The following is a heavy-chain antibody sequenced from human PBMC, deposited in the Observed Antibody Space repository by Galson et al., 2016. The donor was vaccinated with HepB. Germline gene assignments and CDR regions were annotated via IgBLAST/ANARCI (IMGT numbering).Heavy chain of an antibody. CDR3: ARDRWDLVLGPTAHHYYGMDV. CDR2: ISAYTGET. V-gene: IGHV1-18*01. J-gene: IGHJ6*02. D-gene: IGHD1-26*01. Sequence: SVKVSCKASGYTFSRYAITWVRQAPGHGLEWLGWISAYTGETNYAERFQGRVNMTTDTSTTTAYLELARLRSDDTAVYFCARDRWDLVLGPTAHHYYGMDVWGQGTTVAVSS. CDR1: GYTFSRYA.